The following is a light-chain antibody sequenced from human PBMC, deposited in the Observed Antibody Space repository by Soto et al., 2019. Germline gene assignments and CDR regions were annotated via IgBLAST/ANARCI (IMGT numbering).Light chain of an antibody. V-gene: IGLV1-44*01. CDR3: AVWDDSLDGVV. CDR1: SSNIGDNT. Sequence: QSVLTQPPSASGTPGQSVTISCSGSSSNIGDNTVNWYQQLPGTAPKLLIYSNDQRSSGVPDRFSGSKSGTSASLAISGLQSEDEADYCCAVWDDSLDGVVFGGGTKVTVL. CDR2: SND. J-gene: IGLJ2*01.